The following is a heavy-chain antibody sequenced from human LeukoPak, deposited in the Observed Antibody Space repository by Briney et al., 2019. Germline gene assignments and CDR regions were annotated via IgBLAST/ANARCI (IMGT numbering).Heavy chain of an antibody. Sequence: WASVKVSCKASGYTFTSYDINWVRQATGQGPEWMGWMNPNSGNTGYAQKFQGRVTMTRNTSISTAYMELSSLRSEDTAVYYCARVNKYYDFWSGYSRDLDYWGQGTLVTVSS. J-gene: IGHJ4*02. V-gene: IGHV1-8*01. CDR3: ARVNKYYDFWSGYSRDLDY. D-gene: IGHD3-3*01. CDR1: GYTFTSYD. CDR2: MNPNSGNT.